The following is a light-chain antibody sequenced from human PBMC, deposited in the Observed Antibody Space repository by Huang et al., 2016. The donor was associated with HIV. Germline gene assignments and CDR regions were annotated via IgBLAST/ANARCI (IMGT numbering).Light chain of an antibody. CDR2: GAS. V-gene: IGKV3-15*01. CDR1: QSVRSN. J-gene: IGKJ1*01. Sequence: EIVMTQSPATLSVSPGERATLSCRASQSVRSNLAWDQQKPGQAPRLLIYGASTRATGIPARFSGSGSGTEFTLTISSLQSEDFAVYYCQQYNNWPPWTFGQGTKVEIK. CDR3: QQYNNWPPWT.